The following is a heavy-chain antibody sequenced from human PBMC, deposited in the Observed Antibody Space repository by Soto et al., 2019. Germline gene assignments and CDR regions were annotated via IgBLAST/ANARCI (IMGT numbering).Heavy chain of an antibody. Sequence: QVQLVESGGGLVKPGGSLRLSCAASGFTFSDYYMSWIRQAPGKGLEWVSYISSSSSYTNYADSVKGRFTISRDNAKNSLYLQMNSLRAEDTAVYYCARVPHCSSTGCYNGWYFDLWGRGTLVTVSS. CDR2: ISSSSSYT. CDR3: ARVPHCSSTGCYNGWYFDL. CDR1: GFTFSDYY. D-gene: IGHD2-2*02. V-gene: IGHV3-11*06. J-gene: IGHJ2*01.